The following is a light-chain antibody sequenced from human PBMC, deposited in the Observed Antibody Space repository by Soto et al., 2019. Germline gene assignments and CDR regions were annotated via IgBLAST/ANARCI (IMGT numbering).Light chain of an antibody. CDR3: LLLYSGNRRV. J-gene: IGLJ1*01. CDR2: DTN. CDR1: TGTVTSGHY. Sequence: QAVVTQEPSLTVSPGETGTLTCGSSTGTVTSGHYPYWFQQRPGQAPTTLIYDTNNKYSWTPDRFSGSLLGGKAALTLSGAQPEDEGDYYCLLLYSGNRRVFGTGTKVTVL. V-gene: IGLV7-46*01.